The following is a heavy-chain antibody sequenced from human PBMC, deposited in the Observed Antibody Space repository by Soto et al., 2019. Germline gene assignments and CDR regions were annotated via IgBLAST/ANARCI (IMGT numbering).Heavy chain of an antibody. CDR3: ARGWVKWPPGWFDP. CDR1: GFTFSSYW. D-gene: IGHD5-12*01. J-gene: IGHJ5*02. CDR2: IKSDGSGT. V-gene: IGHV3-74*01. Sequence: GGSLRLSCVASGFTFSSYWMHWVRQAPGKGPLWVSRIKSDGSGTYYADSVQGRFTISRDNAKNSLYLQMNSLRAEDTAVYYCARGWVKWPPGWFDPWGQGTLLTVSS.